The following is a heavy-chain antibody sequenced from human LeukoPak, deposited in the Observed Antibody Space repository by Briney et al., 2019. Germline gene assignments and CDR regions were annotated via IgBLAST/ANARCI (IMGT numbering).Heavy chain of an antibody. J-gene: IGHJ4*02. CDR1: GFSFSSYA. CDR2: ISGRGGST. D-gene: IGHD2-2*01. CDR3: AREAQASQQDY. Sequence: GGSLRLSCAASGFSFSSYAMSWIRQAPGKGLEWVSAISGRGGSTYYADSVKGRFTISRDNSKNTLYLQMNSLRAEDTAVYYCAREAQASQQDYWGQGTLVTVSS. V-gene: IGHV3-23*01.